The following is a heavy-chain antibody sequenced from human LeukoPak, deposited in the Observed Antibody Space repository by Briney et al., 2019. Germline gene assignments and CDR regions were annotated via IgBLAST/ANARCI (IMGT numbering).Heavy chain of an antibody. J-gene: IGHJ4*02. Sequence: PGRSLRLSCAASGFTFSISAMSWGCQAPGRGQGRGSSIINSSGNTYYADSVKGRFTISRDNSENTLYLQMNSLSAADMAVYYCAKEVGATKGPLDYWGQGTLVTVSS. D-gene: IGHD1-26*01. CDR2: IINSSGNT. CDR3: AKEVGATKGPLDY. CDR1: GFTFSISA. V-gene: IGHV3-23*01.